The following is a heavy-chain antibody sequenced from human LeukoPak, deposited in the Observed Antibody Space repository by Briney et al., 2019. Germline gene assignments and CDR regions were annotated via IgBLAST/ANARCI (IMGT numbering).Heavy chain of an antibody. CDR3: ARGKSGSYGTHGY. CDR1: GFTFDDYA. Sequence: GGSLRLSCAASGFTFDDYAMHWVRQAPGKGLEWVSGISWSSDNIDYADSVKGRFTISRDNTKSSLYPQMNSLRAEDTAVYYCARGKSGSYGTHGYWGQGTLVTVSS. J-gene: IGHJ4*02. V-gene: IGHV3-9*01. CDR2: ISWSSDNI. D-gene: IGHD1-26*01.